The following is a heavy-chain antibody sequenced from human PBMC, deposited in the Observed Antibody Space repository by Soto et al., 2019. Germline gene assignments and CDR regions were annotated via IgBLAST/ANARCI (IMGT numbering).Heavy chain of an antibody. J-gene: IGHJ6*02. CDR3: AKIAVVRGGSHYYYGMDV. CDR1: GFTFSSYA. D-gene: IGHD3-10*01. CDR2: ISGSGGST. V-gene: IGHV3-23*01. Sequence: GGSLRLSCAASGFTFSSYAMSWVRQAPGKGLEWVSAISGSGGSTYYADSVKGRFTISRDNSKNTLYLQMNSLRAEDTAVYYCAKIAVVRGGSHYYYGMDVWGQGTTVTVSS.